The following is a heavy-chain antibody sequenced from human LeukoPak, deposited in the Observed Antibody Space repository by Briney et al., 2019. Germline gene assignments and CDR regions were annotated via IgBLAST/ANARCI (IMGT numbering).Heavy chain of an antibody. J-gene: IGHJ4*02. CDR2: ISSSSSYI. CDR3: AMEGYSGNYPTY. CDR1: GFTFSTYS. V-gene: IGHV3-21*01. D-gene: IGHD1-26*01. Sequence: GGSLRLSCAASGFTFSTYSMNWVRQAPGKGLEWVSSISSSSSYIYYADSVKGRFTISRDNAKNSLYLQMNSLRAEDTAVYYCAMEGYSGNYPTYWGQGTLVTVSS.